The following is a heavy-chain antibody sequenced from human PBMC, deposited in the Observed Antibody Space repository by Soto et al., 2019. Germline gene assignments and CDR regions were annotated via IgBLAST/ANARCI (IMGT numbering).Heavy chain of an antibody. CDR2: IWYDGSNK. CDR1: GFTFSTYG. CDR3: ARDASAYDGGWYPRGFDP. J-gene: IGHJ5*02. V-gene: IGHV3-33*01. Sequence: VGSLRLSCAASGFTFSTYGMHWVRQAPGKGLEWVAIIWYDGSNKYYADSVKGRFTISRDDSKNTLYLQMNSLRVEDTAVYFCARDASAYDGGWYPRGFDPWGQGTRATVSS. D-gene: IGHD6-19*01.